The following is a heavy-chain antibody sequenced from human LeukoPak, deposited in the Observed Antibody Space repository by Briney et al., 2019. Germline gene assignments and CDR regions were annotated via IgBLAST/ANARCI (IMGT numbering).Heavy chain of an antibody. CDR3: ASAAAYKSRYYYYGMDV. CDR1: GGTFSSYA. Sequence: SVKVSCKASGGTFSSYAISWVRQAPGQGLEWMGRIIPIFGIANYAQKFQGRVTITADESTSTAYMELSSLRSEDTAVYYCASAAAYKSRYYYYGMDVWGQGTTVTVSS. J-gene: IGHJ6*02. D-gene: IGHD6-13*01. CDR2: IIPIFGIA. V-gene: IGHV1-69*13.